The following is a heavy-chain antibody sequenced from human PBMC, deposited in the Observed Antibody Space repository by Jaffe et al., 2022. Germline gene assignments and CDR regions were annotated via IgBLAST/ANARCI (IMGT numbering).Heavy chain of an antibody. J-gene: IGHJ4*02. V-gene: IGHV4-4*02. D-gene: IGHD3-10*01. CDR2: IYHSGST. Sequence: QVQLQESGPGLVKPSGTLSLTCAVSGGSISSSNWWSWIRQPPGKGLEWIGEIYHSGSTNYNPSLKSRVTISVDKSKNQFSLKLSSVTAADTAVYYCARRSGVRGDNRSRYFDYWGQGTLVTVSS. CDR1: GGSISSSNW. CDR3: ARRSGVRGDNRSRYFDY.